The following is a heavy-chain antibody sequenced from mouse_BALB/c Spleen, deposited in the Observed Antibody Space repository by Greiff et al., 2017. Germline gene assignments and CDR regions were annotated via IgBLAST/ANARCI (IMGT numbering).Heavy chain of an antibody. CDR2: INPSNGRT. V-gene: IGHV1S81*02. CDR1: GYTFTSYW. J-gene: IGHJ2*01. Sequence: QVQLQQPGAELVKPGASVKLSCKASGYTFTSYWMHWVKQRPGQGLEWIGEINPSNGRTNYNEKFKSKATLTVDKSSSTAYMQLSSLTSEDSAVYYCARRDDGYPYYFDYWGQGTTLTVSS. D-gene: IGHD2-3*01. CDR3: ARRDDGYPYYFDY.